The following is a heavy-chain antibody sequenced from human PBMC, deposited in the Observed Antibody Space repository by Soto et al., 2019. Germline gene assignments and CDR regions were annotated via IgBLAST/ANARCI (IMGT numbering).Heavy chain of an antibody. CDR1: GFSFSSYA. Sequence: EVQLLESGGGLVQPGGSLRLSCAASGFSFSSYAMSWVRQAPGKGLEWVSGINTSGGSTYYADSVKGRFTTSRDNSRNTLYLQMNRLRAEDTAVYYCAKDWVPMDVWGQGTTVTVSS. J-gene: IGHJ6*02. CDR3: AKDWVPMDV. CDR2: INTSGGST. V-gene: IGHV3-23*01. D-gene: IGHD3-10*01.